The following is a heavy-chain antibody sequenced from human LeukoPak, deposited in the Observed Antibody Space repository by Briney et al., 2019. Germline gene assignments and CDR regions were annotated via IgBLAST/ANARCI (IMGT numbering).Heavy chain of an antibody. D-gene: IGHD1-1*01. CDR1: GGSFSGYY. CDR2: INHSEGT. V-gene: IGHV4-34*01. J-gene: IGHJ3*02. Sequence: SETLSLTCAVYGGSFSGYYWSWIRQPPGKGLEWIGEINHSEGTNYNPSLKSRVTISVDTSKNQFSLKLSSVTAADTAVYYCARGRNWNDAFDIWGQGTMVTVSS. CDR3: ARGRNWNDAFDI.